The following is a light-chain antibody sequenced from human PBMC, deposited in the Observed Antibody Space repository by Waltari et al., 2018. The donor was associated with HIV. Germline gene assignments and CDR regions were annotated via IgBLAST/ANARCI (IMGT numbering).Light chain of an antibody. CDR3: AAWDDSLSGHVV. CDR1: NSNIGSNY. V-gene: IGLV1-47*01. CDR2: RNN. Sequence: QSVLTQPPPASGTPGPRVTISCYGTNSNIGSNYVYWYQQFPGAAPKLLIYRNNQRPSGVPGRFSGSKSGTSASLAISGLRSEDEADYYCAAWDDSLSGHVVFGGGTKLTVL. J-gene: IGLJ2*01.